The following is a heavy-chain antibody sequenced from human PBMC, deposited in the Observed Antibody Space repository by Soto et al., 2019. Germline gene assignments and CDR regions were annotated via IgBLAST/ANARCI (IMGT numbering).Heavy chain of an antibody. CDR2: IYYSGST. D-gene: IGHD3-3*01. CDR3: ASSFGAKNWFDP. J-gene: IGHJ5*02. CDR1: VGSISSYY. Sequence: SESLSLTCTVSVGSISSYYWSWIRQPPGKGLEWIGYIYYSGSTNYNPSLKSRVTISVDTSKNQFSLKLSSVTAADTAVYYCASSFGAKNWFDPWGQGTLVTVSS. V-gene: IGHV4-59*01.